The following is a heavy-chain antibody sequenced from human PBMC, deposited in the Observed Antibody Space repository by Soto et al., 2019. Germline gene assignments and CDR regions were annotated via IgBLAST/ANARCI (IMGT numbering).Heavy chain of an antibody. CDR2: ITRDGSST. V-gene: IGHV3-74*01. J-gene: IGHJ4*02. Sequence: EVQLVESGGGLVQPGGSLRLSCAASGFSLSDYWMHWVRLAPGEGLVWLSRITRDGSSTNYADSVKGRFTISRDNAKNTLYLQVNSLRGEDTAVYYCARGANGYYYFDYWGQGTLVTVSS. CDR3: ARGANGYYYFDY. CDR1: GFSLSDYW. D-gene: IGHD5-18*01.